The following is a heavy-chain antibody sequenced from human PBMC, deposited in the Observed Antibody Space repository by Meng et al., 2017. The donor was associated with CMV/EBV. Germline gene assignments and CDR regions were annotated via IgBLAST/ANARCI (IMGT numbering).Heavy chain of an antibody. CDR2: IYSSRST. D-gene: IGHD2-2*01. CDR3: AREGYCSSTSCEIGGGEYYFDY. J-gene: IGHJ4*02. V-gene: IGHV4-39*02. Sequence: YYWGWVRQPPGKGLAWIGGIYSSRSTYYNPSLKSRVTMSVDTSKNQFSLKLSSVTAADTAVYYCAREGYCSSTSCEIGGGEYYFDYWGQGTLVTVSS. CDR1: YY.